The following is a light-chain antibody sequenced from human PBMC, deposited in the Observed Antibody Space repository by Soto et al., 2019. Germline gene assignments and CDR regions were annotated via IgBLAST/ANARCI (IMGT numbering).Light chain of an antibody. CDR3: QQNYVTPQT. J-gene: IGKJ1*01. CDR2: GAS. V-gene: IGKV1-39*01. CDR1: QIISTY. Sequence: DVQMTQSPSSLAASVGDRVTITCRASQIISTYVNWYQQKPGRAPKLLIFGASSLQVGVPTRFSGSGSGTDFTLTISSLQPEDFATYHCQQNYVTPQTFGRGTKVEIK.